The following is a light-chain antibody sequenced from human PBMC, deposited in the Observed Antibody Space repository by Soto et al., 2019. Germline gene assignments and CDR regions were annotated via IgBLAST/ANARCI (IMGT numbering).Light chain of an antibody. CDR3: QSYDSSLSIWV. Sequence: QSVLTQPPSVSGAPGQRVIISCTGSRSNIGAGYAGHWYRRLPGTAPKLLISGNNNRPSGVPDRFSGSKSGTSASLAIAGLQADDEADYFCQSYDSSLSIWVFGGGTKLTVL. CDR1: RSNIGAGYA. CDR2: GNN. J-gene: IGLJ3*02. V-gene: IGLV1-40*01.